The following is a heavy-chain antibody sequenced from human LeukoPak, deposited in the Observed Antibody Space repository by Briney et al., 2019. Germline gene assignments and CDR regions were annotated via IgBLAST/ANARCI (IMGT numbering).Heavy chain of an antibody. CDR2: IYYSGST. V-gene: IGHV4-59*12. CDR1: GGSISSYY. D-gene: IGHD3-3*01. CDR3: ARVPRAHDFWSGRGGYFDY. Sequence: SETLSLTCTVSGGSISSYYWSWIRQPPGKGLEWIGYIYYSGSTNYNPSLKSRVTISVDTSKNQFSLKLSSVTAADTAVYYCARVPRAHDFWSGRGGYFDYWGQGTLVTVSS. J-gene: IGHJ4*02.